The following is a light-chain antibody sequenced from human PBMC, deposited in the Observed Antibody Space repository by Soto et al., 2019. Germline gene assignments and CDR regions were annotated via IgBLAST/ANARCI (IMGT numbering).Light chain of an antibody. V-gene: IGLV2-8*01. J-gene: IGLJ3*02. Sequence: ALTQPLSASGSPGQSVTISCTGTSSDVGAYKYVSWYQQYPGKAPKLMIYEVTKRPSGVPDRFSGSKSGNTASLTVSGLQAEDEADYYCTSYVGNDIWVFGGGTKLTVL. CDR2: EVT. CDR1: SSDVGAYKY. CDR3: TSYVGNDIWV.